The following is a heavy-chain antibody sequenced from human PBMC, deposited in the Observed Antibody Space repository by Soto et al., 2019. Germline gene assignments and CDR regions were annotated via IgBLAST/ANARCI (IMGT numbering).Heavy chain of an antibody. CDR1: GYTFTSYD. CDR2: MNPNSGNT. CDR3: ARGMGYSYGLLYYGMDV. D-gene: IGHD5-18*01. V-gene: IGHV1-8*01. Sequence: QVQLVQSGAEVKKPGASVKVSCEASGYTFTSYDINWVRQATGQGLEWMGWMNPNSGNTGYAQKFQGRVTMTRNTSISTAYMELSSLRSEDTAVYYCARGMGYSYGLLYYGMDVWGQGTTVTVSS. J-gene: IGHJ6*02.